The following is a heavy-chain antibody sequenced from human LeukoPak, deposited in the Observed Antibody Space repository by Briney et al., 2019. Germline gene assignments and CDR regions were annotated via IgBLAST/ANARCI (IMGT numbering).Heavy chain of an antibody. Sequence: GGSLRLSCAASGFTFSGSAMHWVRQASGKGLEWVGRIRSKANSYATAYAASVKGRFTISRDDSKNTAYLQMNSLRAEDTAVYYCAKDRRFGGSSWRLALNWFDPWGQGTLVTVSS. J-gene: IGHJ5*02. CDR3: AKDRRFGGSSWRLALNWFDP. CDR2: IRSKANSYAT. D-gene: IGHD6-13*01. V-gene: IGHV3-73*01. CDR1: GFTFSGSA.